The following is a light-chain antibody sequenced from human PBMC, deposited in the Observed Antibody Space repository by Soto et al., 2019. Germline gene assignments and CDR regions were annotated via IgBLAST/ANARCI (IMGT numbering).Light chain of an antibody. CDR2: GAS. V-gene: IGKV3-20*01. Sequence: EIVLTHSPGTLSLSPGERATLSFRASQSVSSSYLAWYQQKPGQAPRLLIYGASSRATGIPDRFSGSGSGTDFTLTISRLEPEDFAVYYCQQYGSSGTFGQGTKVDI. CDR3: QQYGSSGT. J-gene: IGKJ1*01. CDR1: QSVSSSY.